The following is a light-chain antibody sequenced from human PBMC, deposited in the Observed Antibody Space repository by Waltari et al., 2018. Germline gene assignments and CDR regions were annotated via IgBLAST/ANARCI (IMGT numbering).Light chain of an antibody. V-gene: IGKV3-20*01. J-gene: IGKJ1*01. CDR2: GAS. CDR3: QQYGSSPWT. CDR1: QSASSSY. Sequence: EIVLTQSPGTLPLSPGERATLSCRPSQSASSSYLALYQQKPGPAPRVLIHGASNRATGIPDRFSGSGSGTDFTLTISRLEPDDFAVYYCQQYGSSPWTFGQGTKVEIK.